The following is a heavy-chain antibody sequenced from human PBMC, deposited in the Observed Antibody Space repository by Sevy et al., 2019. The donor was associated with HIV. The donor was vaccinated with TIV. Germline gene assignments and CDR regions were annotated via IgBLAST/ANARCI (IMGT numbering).Heavy chain of an antibody. J-gene: IGHJ5*02. Sequence: SETLSLTRSVSYGPISAYYWNWIRQSPGKGLEWIGSIHYTGSTDYNPSLKSRVTMSLDTSKNQFSLQLKSVTAADTALYYCARAPPVRSGDDSLNWFDPWGQGTLVTVSS. CDR3: ARAPPVRSGDDSLNWFDP. CDR1: YGPISAYY. CDR2: IHYTGST. D-gene: IGHD2-21*02. V-gene: IGHV4-59*12.